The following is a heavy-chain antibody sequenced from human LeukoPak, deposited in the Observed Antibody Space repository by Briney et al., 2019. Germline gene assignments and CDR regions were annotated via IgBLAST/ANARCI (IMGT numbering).Heavy chain of an antibody. CDR1: GGTFSSYA. CDR3: ASPQAYYYDSSGPPSPYYYMDV. J-gene: IGHJ6*03. Sequence: SVKVSCKASGGTFSSYAISWVRQAPGQGLEWMGGIIPIFGTANYAQKVQGRVTITTDESTSTAYMELSSLRSEDTAVYYCASPQAYYYDSSGPPSPYYYMDVWGKGTTVTVSS. D-gene: IGHD3-22*01. CDR2: IIPIFGTA. V-gene: IGHV1-69*05.